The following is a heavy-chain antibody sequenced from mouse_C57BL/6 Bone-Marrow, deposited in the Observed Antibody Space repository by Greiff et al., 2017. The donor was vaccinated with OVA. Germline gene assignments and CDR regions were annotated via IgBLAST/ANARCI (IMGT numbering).Heavy chain of an antibody. D-gene: IGHD2-3*01. J-gene: IGHJ1*03. CDR1: GYTFTDYY. Sequence: QVQLQQSGAELVRPGASVKLSCKASGYTFTDYYINWVKQRPGQGLEWIARIYPGSGNTYYNEKFKGKATLTAEKSSSTAYMQLSSLTSEDSAVYFGARSGDGYYVWYFDVWGTGTTVTVSS. CDR2: IYPGSGNT. CDR3: ARSGDGYYVWYFDV. V-gene: IGHV1-76*01.